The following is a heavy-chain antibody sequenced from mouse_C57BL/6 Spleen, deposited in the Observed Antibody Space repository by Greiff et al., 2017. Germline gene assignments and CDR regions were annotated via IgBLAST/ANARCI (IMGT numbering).Heavy chain of an antibody. CDR1: GYAFSSSW. CDR3: ASLYGNYVAWFAY. Sequence: LVESGPELVKPGASVKISCKASGYAFSSSWMNWVKQRPGKGLEWIGRIYPGDGATNYNGKFKGKATLTADKSSSTAYMQLSSLASEDSAVYVCASLYGNYVAWFAYGGQGTLVTVSA. V-gene: IGHV1-82*01. J-gene: IGHJ3*01. D-gene: IGHD2-1*01. CDR2: IYPGDGAT.